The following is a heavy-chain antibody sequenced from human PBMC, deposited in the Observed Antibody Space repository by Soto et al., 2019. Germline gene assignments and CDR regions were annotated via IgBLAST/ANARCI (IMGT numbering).Heavy chain of an antibody. V-gene: IGHV3-23*01. CDR3: AKDQLAVAGLNWFDP. J-gene: IGHJ5*02. Sequence: GGSLRLSCVASGIPVSSNYMTWVRQAPGKGLEWVSVISGSGGSTYYADSVKGRFTISRDNSKNTLYLQMNSLRAEDTAVYYCAKDQLAVAGLNWFDPWGQGTLVTVSS. CDR2: ISGSGGST. D-gene: IGHD6-19*01. CDR1: GIPVSSNY.